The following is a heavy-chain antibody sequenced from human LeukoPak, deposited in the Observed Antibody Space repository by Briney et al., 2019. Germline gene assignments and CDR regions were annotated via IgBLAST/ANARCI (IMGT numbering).Heavy chain of an antibody. D-gene: IGHD3-9*01. Sequence: PGGSLRLSCAASGFTFSSYWMHWVRQAPGKGLVWVSRINSDGSSTSYADSVKGRFTISRDNAKNTLYLQMNSLRAEDTAVYYCARSTYYDILTGYYFDYWGQGTLVTVPS. CDR1: GFTFSSYW. CDR3: ARSTYYDILTGYYFDY. V-gene: IGHV3-74*01. CDR2: INSDGSST. J-gene: IGHJ4*02.